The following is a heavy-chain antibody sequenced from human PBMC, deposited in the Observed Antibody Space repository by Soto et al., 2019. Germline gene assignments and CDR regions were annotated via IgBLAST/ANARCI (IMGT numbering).Heavy chain of an antibody. CDR2: IWYDGSNK. V-gene: IGHV3-33*01. CDR3: ARDRGSDYYYGMDV. J-gene: IGHJ6*02. Sequence: QVQLVESGGGVVQPGRSLRLSCAASGFTFSSYGMHWVRQAPGKGLEWVAVIWYDGSNKYYADSVKGRFTISRDNSKNTLYLQMNSLRAEDPAVYYCARDRGSDYYYGMDVWGQGTTVTVSS. CDR1: GFTFSSYG.